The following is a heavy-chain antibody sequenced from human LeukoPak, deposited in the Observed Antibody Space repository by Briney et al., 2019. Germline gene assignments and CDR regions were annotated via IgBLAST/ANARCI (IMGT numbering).Heavy chain of an antibody. CDR2: ISYSGTP. CDR3: ARDRYGDFEDY. V-gene: IGHV4-30-4*08. Sequence: SQTLSLTCNVSGASINTADYYWTWIRQPPGKGLEWIGYISYSGTPYYNPSLNSRVTISLDTSKNQFSLKLNSVTAADTAMYYCARDRYGDFEDYWGRGTLVTVSS. CDR1: GASINTADYY. D-gene: IGHD4-17*01. J-gene: IGHJ4*01.